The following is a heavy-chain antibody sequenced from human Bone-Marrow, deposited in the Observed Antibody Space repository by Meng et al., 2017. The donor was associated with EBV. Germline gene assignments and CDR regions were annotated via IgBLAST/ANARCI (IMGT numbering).Heavy chain of an antibody. CDR3: ARVERGVKFDN. CDR2: INADNGNT. Sequence: QVQLLQSGAAVKKPGASWKISCEASGYTFSNYAIHWVRQAPGQRPEWMGWINADNGNTKYSQKFQGRVTITRNTPASTVYMDVRSLRSEDTAVYFCARVERGVKFDNWGQGALVTVSS. J-gene: IGHJ4*02. CDR1: GYTFSNYA. V-gene: IGHV1-3*01. D-gene: IGHD2-21*01.